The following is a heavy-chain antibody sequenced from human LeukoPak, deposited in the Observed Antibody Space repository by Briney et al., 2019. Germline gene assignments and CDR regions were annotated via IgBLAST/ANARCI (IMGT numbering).Heavy chain of an antibody. D-gene: IGHD6-19*01. V-gene: IGHV4-59*01. CDR1: GGSISSYY. Sequence: PSETLSLTCAVYGGSISSYYWSWIRQPPGKGLEWIGYIYYSGSTNYNPSLKSRVTISVDTSKNQFSLKLSSVTAADTAVYYCARSGSGFYYFDYWGQGTLVTVSS. CDR3: ARSGSGFYYFDY. CDR2: IYYSGST. J-gene: IGHJ4*02.